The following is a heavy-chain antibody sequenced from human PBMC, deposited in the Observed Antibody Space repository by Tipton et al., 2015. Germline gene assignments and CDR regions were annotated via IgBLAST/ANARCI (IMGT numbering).Heavy chain of an antibody. CDR1: GASISSHAYY. V-gene: IGHV4-39*01. D-gene: IGHD3-9*01. CDR3: ARLPPPELRYFDWLSHFDY. Sequence: TLSLTCTVSGASISSHAYYWDWLRQPPGKGLEWIGTISYSGSTYYNPSLKSRVTVSVDTSKNQFSLKLSSVTAADTAVYYCARLPPPELRYFDWLSHFDYWGQGTVVTVSS. J-gene: IGHJ4*02. CDR2: ISYSGST.